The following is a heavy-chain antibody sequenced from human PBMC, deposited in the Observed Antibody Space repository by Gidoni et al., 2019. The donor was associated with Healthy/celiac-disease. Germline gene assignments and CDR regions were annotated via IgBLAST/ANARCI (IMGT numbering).Heavy chain of an antibody. CDR3: ARDMVGILTGYSDY. J-gene: IGHJ4*02. V-gene: IGHV3-7*01. Sequence: EVQLVESGGGLVQPGGSLRLSCAASGFTFSSDWMSWVRQAPGKGLEWVANIKQDGSEKYYVDSVKGRFTISRDNAKNSLYLQMNSLRAEDTAVYYCARDMVGILTGYSDYWGQGTLVTVSS. CDR2: IKQDGSEK. CDR1: GFTFSSDW. D-gene: IGHD3-9*01.